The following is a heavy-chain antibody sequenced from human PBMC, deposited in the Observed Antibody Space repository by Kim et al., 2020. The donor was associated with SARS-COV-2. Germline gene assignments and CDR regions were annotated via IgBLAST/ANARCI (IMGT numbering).Heavy chain of an antibody. D-gene: IGHD3-3*01. J-gene: IGHJ3*02. CDR3: ARRGGYYDFWSATSYGDAFEI. CDR1: GGSISSYY. V-gene: IGHV4-59*08. CDR2: IYYSGST. Sequence: SETLSLTCTVSGGSISSYYWSWIRQPPGKGLEWIGYIYYSGSTNYNPSLKSRVTISVDTSKNQFSLKLSSVTAADTAVYYCARRGGYYDFWSATSYGDAFEIWGQGTMVTVSS.